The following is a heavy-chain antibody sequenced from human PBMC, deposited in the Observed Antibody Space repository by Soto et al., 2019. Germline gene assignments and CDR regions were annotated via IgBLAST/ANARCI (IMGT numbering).Heavy chain of an antibody. CDR1: GFTFSTYA. D-gene: IGHD1-26*01. Sequence: GGSLRLSCAASGFTFSTYAMSWVRQAPGKGLEWVSVISGGGGNTYYADSVKGRFTISRDNSKNTLYLQMNSLGAEDTAVYYCARDFVVGGPTINYYYGMDVWGQGTTVTVSS. J-gene: IGHJ6*02. CDR2: ISGGGGNT. CDR3: ARDFVVGGPTINYYYGMDV. V-gene: IGHV3-23*01.